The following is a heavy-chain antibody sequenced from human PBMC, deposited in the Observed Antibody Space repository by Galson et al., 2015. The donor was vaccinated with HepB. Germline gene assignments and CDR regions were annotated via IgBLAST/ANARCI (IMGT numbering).Heavy chain of an antibody. CDR1: GFTFSSYT. CDR3: ATRSGACGWYSYFQH. V-gene: IGHV3-23*01. Sequence: SLRLSCAASGFTFSSYTIMWVRQAPGKGLEWVSGMSDNGDNTFYADSVRGRFTISRDISKNTVYLQMNSLRVEDTAVYYCATRSGACGWYSYFQHWGQGTLVTVSS. CDR2: MSDNGDNT. D-gene: IGHD6-19*01. J-gene: IGHJ1*01.